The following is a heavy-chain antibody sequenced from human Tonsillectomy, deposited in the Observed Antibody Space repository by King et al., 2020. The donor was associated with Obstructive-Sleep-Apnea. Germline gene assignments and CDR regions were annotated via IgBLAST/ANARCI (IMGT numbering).Heavy chain of an antibody. CDR3: STDGFWSGSYDDY. CDR1: GFTFNTYT. CDR2: ISSSNRYI. J-gene: IGHJ4*02. V-gene: IGHV3-21*01. Sequence: VQLVESGGGLVKPGGSLRLSCAASGFTFNTYTMNWVRQAPGKGLEWVSSISSSNRYIYYADSMKGRFTISRDNAKNSLYLQMNSLRAEDTAVYYCSTDGFWSGSYDDYWGQGTLVTVSS. D-gene: IGHD3-3*01.